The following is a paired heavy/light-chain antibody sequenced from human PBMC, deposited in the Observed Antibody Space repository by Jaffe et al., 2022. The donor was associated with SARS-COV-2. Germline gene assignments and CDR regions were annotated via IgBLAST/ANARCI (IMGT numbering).Heavy chain of an antibody. CDR2: INRDGSQK. V-gene: IGHV3-7*01. J-gene: IGHJ3*02. D-gene: IGHD4-17*01. CDR3: ARDLSPDYGETIYYDVFDI. CDR1: GFTFSSYW. Sequence: EVQVVESGGDLVQPGESLRLSCTGSGFTFSSYWMTWVRQAPGKGLEWVANINRDGSQKNYMDPVKGRISISRDNAKNSVYLQMNNLRADDTAVYYCARDLSPDYGETIYYDVFDIWGQGTTVTVSS.
Light chain of an antibody. V-gene: IGKV1-6*01. Sequence: AIQMTQSPSSLSASVGDRVTIACRASQYIRNDLGWYQQTPGKAPKLLIYAASTLQSGVPSRFSGGGSGTHFTLTISSLRPEDSATYYCLQDYSYPRTFGQGTRLEIK. CDR3: LQDYSYPRT. CDR1: QYIRND. CDR2: AAS. J-gene: IGKJ1*01.